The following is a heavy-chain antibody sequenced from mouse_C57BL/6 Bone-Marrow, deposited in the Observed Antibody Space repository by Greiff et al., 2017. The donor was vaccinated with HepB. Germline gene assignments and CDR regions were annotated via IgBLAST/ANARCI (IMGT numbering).Heavy chain of an antibody. J-gene: IGHJ4*01. CDR1: GYAFSSSW. CDR2: IYPGDGDT. V-gene: IGHV1-82*01. Sequence: VQLQQSGPELVKPGASVKISCKASGYAFSSSWMNWVKQRPGKGLEWIGRIYPGDGDTNYNGKFKGKATLTADKSSSTAYMQLSSLTSEDSAVYFCARDDAMDYWGQGTSVTVSS. CDR3: ARDDAMDY.